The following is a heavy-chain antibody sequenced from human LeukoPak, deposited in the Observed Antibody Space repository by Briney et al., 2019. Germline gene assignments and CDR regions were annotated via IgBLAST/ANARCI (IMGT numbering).Heavy chain of an antibody. V-gene: IGHV3-23*01. CDR2: ISGSGGST. J-gene: IGHJ4*02. CDR3: AAHPSGSYPPLYYFDY. Sequence: GGSLRLSCAASGFTFSIYAMSWVRQAPGKGLEWVSSISGSGGSTYYADSVKSLFTIYRANSKTTLYLQMKSLRAEDRAVYYCAAHPSGSYPPLYYFDYWGQGTLVTVSS. CDR1: GFTFSIYA. D-gene: IGHD1-26*01.